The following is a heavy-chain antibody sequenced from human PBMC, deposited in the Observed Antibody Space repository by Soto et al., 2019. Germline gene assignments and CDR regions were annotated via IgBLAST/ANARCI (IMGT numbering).Heavy chain of an antibody. CDR1: GGSISSGGYY. V-gene: IGHV4-39*07. Sequence: SDTLSLTCTVSGGSISSGGYYWSWVRQPPGKGLEWIGEIYHSGSTNYNPSLKSRVTISVDKSKNQFSLKLSSVTAADTAVYYCARVAVAGTSVDYWGQGTLVTVSS. CDR3: ARVAVAGTSVDY. CDR2: IYHSGST. D-gene: IGHD6-19*01. J-gene: IGHJ4*02.